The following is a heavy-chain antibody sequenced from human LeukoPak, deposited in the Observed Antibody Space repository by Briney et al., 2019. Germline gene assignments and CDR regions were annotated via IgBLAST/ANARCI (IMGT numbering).Heavy chain of an antibody. CDR1: GFTVSSNY. CDR3: ARDWDSSSWDYMDV. J-gene: IGHJ6*03. D-gene: IGHD6-13*01. CDR2: IYSGGST. Sequence: GGSLRLSCAASGFTVSSNYMSWVRQAPGKGLEWVSVIYSGGSTYYADSVKGRFTISRDNSKNTLYLQMNSLRAEDTAVYYCARDWDSSSWDYMDVWGKGTTVTISS. V-gene: IGHV3-66*01.